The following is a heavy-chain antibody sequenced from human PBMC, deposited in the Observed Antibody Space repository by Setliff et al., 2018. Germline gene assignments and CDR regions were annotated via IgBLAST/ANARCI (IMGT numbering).Heavy chain of an antibody. CDR3: ARDTRDKYDSSGYYLSLDS. V-gene: IGHV1-69*13. CDR2: IIPVFRTA. D-gene: IGHD3-22*01. CDR1: GATLSGVV. Sequence: SVKVSCKASGATLSGVVFSWVRQAPGQGLEWMGRIIPVFRTANYAQKFRGRVTITADEVARTAYMELSTLRSEDTAVYYCARDTRDKYDSSGYYLSLDSWGQGSLVTV. J-gene: IGHJ4*02.